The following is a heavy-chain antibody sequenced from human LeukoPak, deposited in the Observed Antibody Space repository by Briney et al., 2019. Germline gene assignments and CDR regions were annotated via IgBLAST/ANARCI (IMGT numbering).Heavy chain of an antibody. CDR2: IYYSGST. Sequence: SETLSLTCTVSGGSISSYYWSWIRQPPGKGLEWIGYIYYSGSTNYNPSLQSRVTISVDTSKNQFPLNLNSVTAADTAVYYCARGGAARLHFQNWGQGTLVTVSS. J-gene: IGHJ1*01. CDR3: ARGGAARLHFQN. CDR1: GGSISSYY. D-gene: IGHD6-6*01. V-gene: IGHV4-59*01.